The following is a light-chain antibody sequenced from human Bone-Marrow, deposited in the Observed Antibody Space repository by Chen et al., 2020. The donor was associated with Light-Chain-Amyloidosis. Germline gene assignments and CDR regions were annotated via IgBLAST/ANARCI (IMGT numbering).Light chain of an antibody. CDR1: QSIGRW. J-gene: IGKJ1*01. CDR3: QQYNSYPWT. CDR2: KAS. Sequence: DIQMTQSPTTLSASIGDRVTITCRASQSIGRWLAWSQQKPGQAPKLLIYKASNLESGVPSRCSGSGSGTEVTLTITSLQPDDFGTYYCQQYNSYPWTFGQGTKVEVK. V-gene: IGKV1-5*03.